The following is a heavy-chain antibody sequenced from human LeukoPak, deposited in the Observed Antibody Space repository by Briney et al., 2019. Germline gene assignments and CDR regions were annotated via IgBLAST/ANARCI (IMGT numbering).Heavy chain of an antibody. CDR2: VDDTGSP. D-gene: IGHD3-22*01. J-gene: IGHJ3*02. V-gene: IGHV4-39*01. CDR1: GGSISSSSYY. Sequence: SETLSLTCAVSGGSISSSSYYWGWIRQPPGKGLEWIGTVDDTGSPYYNPSLKSRGTMSGDMSKTQFSLKLSPGTATDTAVYYCARESSAYFDAFDIWGEGTMVT. CDR3: ARESSAYFDAFDI.